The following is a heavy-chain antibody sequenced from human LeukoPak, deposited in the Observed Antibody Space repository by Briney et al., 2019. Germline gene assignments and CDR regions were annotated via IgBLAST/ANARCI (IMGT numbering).Heavy chain of an antibody. CDR3: VKRTGLYFDY. J-gene: IGHJ4*02. D-gene: IGHD7-27*01. V-gene: IGHV3-64D*09. CDR1: GFTFSSYA. Sequence: GGSLRLSCSASGFTFSSYAIHWVRQAPGKGLEYVSGISSNGGNTYNANSLKGRITISRDNSKNTVDLQMSSLRTGDTAVYFCVKRTGLYFDYWGQGTLVTVSS. CDR2: ISSNGGNT.